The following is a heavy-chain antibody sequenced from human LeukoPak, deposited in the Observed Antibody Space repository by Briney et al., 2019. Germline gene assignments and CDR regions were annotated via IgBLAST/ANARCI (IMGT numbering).Heavy chain of an antibody. D-gene: IGHD4-11*01. V-gene: IGHV4-38-2*01. J-gene: IGHJ6*03. CDR1: GHSISSGYY. CDR3: ARHRGDNSNPRYYFYYMDV. CDR2: MYHRGST. Sequence: PSETLSLTCSVSGHSISSGYYCGRIRQPPGKGLEWIGTMYHRGSTYYNPSLKSRVTMSGDTSKNHFSLKLSSVIAADAAVYYCARHRGDNSNPRYYFYYMDVWGKGTTVTVSS.